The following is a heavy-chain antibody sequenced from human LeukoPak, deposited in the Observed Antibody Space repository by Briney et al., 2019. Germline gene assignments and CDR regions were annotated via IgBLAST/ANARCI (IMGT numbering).Heavy chain of an antibody. Sequence: ASVKVSCKASGYTLTDYYMHWVRQAPGQGLEWMGRINPNSGGTNYAQDFQGRVTMTKDTSISTAYMELSRLRSDDTAVYYCATLSDSSSDYWGQGTLVTVSS. CDR2: INPNSGGT. J-gene: IGHJ4*02. D-gene: IGHD6-13*01. CDR1: GYTLTDYY. V-gene: IGHV1-2*06. CDR3: ATLSDSSSDY.